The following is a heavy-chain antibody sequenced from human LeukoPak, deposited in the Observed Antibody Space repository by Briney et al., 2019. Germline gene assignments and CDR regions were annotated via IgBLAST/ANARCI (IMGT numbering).Heavy chain of an antibody. CDR1: GFTFSSYG. CDR3: AKVLAPAYESPKNYGMDV. J-gene: IGHJ6*02. D-gene: IGHD3-22*01. Sequence: GRSLRLSCAASGFTFSSYGMHWVRQAPGKGLEWVAVISYDGSNKYYADSVKGRFTISRDNSKNTLYLQMNSLRAEDTAVYYCAKVLAPAYESPKNYGMDVWGQGTTVTVSS. CDR2: ISYDGSNK. V-gene: IGHV3-30*18.